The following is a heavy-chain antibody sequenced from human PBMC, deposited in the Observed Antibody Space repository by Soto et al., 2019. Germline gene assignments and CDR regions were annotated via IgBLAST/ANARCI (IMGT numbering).Heavy chain of an antibody. D-gene: IGHD2-15*01. Sequence: GGSLRLSCAASGFTFSSYAMHWVRQAPGKGLEWVAVISYDGSNKYYADSVKGRFTISRDNSKNTLYLQMNSLRAEDTAVYYCARFEDIVVVVAATPRAFDIWGQGTMVTVSS. CDR2: ISYDGSNK. CDR1: GFTFSSYA. CDR3: ARFEDIVVVVAATPRAFDI. J-gene: IGHJ3*02. V-gene: IGHV3-30-3*01.